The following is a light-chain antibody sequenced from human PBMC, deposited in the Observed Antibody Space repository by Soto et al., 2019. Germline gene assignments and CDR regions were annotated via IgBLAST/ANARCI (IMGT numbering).Light chain of an antibody. V-gene: IGKV3-15*01. Sequence: EIVVTQSPATLSVSPGERVTLSCRASQSVSSSLAWYQQRPGQAPRLLIYDTSTRAPGIAARFSGSGSGTEFTLTISSLQSEDVAVYYCQQYVQWPPETFGQGTTVEIK. CDR2: DTS. CDR3: QQYVQWPPET. J-gene: IGKJ1*01. CDR1: QSVSSS.